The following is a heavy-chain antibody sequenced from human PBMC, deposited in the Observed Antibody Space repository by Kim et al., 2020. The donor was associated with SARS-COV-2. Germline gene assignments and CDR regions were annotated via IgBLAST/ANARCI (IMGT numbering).Heavy chain of an antibody. V-gene: IGHV4-34*01. Sequence: PSLKSRVTISVDTSKNQFSLKLSSVTAADTAVYYCARGLLWFGDLGGFDYWGQGTLVTVSS. D-gene: IGHD3-10*01. CDR3: ARGLLWFGDLGGFDY. J-gene: IGHJ4*02.